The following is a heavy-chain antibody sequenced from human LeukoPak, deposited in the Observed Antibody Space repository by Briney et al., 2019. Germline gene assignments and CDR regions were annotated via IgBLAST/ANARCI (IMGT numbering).Heavy chain of an antibody. CDR3: ARSSGWWSLDY. V-gene: IGHV3-23*01. D-gene: IGHD6-19*01. Sequence: GALRLSCAASGFTFSTACLHWVRQAPGRGLEWVSAFDTGFGTYYPDSLKGRFTISRDNSKNTLFLQMNSLRAEDTAVYYCARSSGWWSLDYWGQGTLVTVSS. CDR2: FDTGFGT. J-gene: IGHJ4*02. CDR1: GFTFSTAC.